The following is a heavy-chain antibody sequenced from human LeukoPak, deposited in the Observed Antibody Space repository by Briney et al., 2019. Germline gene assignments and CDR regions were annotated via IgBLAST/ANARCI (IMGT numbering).Heavy chain of an antibody. CDR3: AKVLSGYYYFDY. J-gene: IGHJ4*02. CDR1: GFTFSSYA. CDR2: ISGSGGST. V-gene: IGHV3-23*01. Sequence: GGSLRLSCAAAGFTFSSYAMSWVRQAPGKGLEWASAISGSGGSTYYADSVKGRFTISRDNSKNTLYLQMNSLRAEDTAVYYCAKVLSGYYYFDYWGQGTLVTVSS. D-gene: IGHD3-22*01.